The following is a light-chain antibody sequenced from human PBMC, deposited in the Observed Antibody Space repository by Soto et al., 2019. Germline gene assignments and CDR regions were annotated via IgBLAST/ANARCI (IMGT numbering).Light chain of an antibody. CDR2: AAS. CDR3: QQSYSTPRT. CDR1: QTIINY. J-gene: IGKJ1*01. Sequence: IQRTQSHSTLSASVGDRVTITCRASQTIINYLNWYQQKPGKAPKLLIYAASSLQSGVPSRFSGSGSGTDFTLSISSLQPEDFATYYCQQSYSTPRTFGQGTKVAIK. V-gene: IGKV1-39*01.